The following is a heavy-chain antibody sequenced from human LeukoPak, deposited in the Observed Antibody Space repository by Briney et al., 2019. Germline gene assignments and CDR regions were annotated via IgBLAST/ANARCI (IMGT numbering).Heavy chain of an antibody. J-gene: IGHJ6*03. V-gene: IGHV1-69*05. CDR2: IIPIFGTA. D-gene: IGHD2-2*01. CDR1: GGTFSSYA. CDR3: ARAKYQLLQLYYYMDV. Sequence: GASVKVSCKASGGTFSSYAISWVRQAPGQGLEWMGGIIPIFGTASYAQKFQGRVTMTRDTSTSTVYMELSSLRSEDTAVYYCARAKYQLLQLYYYMDVWGKGATVTVSS.